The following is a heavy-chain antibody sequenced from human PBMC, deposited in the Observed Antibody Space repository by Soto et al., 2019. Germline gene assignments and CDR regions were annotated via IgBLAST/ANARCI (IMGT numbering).Heavy chain of an antibody. Sequence: PGGSLRLSCAASGLTFRSYGMHWVGHAPCKGLYWVAVIWYDGRNKYYADSVKGRFTISRANSKNALYLQMNSLRAEDKAVYYCARMSAVVVAATLFLDYWGQGTLVTVSS. V-gene: IGHV3-33*01. J-gene: IGHJ4*02. CDR2: IWYDGRNK. CDR3: ARMSAVVVAATLFLDY. CDR1: GLTFRSYG. D-gene: IGHD2-15*01.